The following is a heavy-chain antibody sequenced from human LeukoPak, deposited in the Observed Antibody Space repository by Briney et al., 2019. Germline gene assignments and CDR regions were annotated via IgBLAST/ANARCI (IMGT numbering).Heavy chain of an antibody. Sequence: PSETLSLTCTVSGGSISNYYGSWIRQPPGKGLEWIGYIHHSGSTNYNPSLKSRVTISVDTSKNQLSLKLTSMTAADTAVYYCARELGATVVNYGMDVWGQGTTVTVSS. V-gene: IGHV4-59*01. CDR1: GGSISNYY. CDR2: IHHSGST. D-gene: IGHD4-23*01. J-gene: IGHJ6*02. CDR3: ARELGATVVNYGMDV.